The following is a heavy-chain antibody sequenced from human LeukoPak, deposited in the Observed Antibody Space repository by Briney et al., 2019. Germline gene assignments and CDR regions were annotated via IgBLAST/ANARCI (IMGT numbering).Heavy chain of an antibody. D-gene: IGHD6-19*01. CDR3: AKGNYSSGWYKIGYYFDY. J-gene: IGHJ4*02. CDR2: ISGSGGST. Sequence: GGSLRLSCAASGFTFSSYAMSWVRQAPGKGLEWVSAISGSGGSTYYADSVKGRFTIYRGNSKNTLYLQMNSLRAEDTAVYYCAKGNYSSGWYKIGYYFDYWGQGTLVTVSS. CDR1: GFTFSSYA. V-gene: IGHV3-23*01.